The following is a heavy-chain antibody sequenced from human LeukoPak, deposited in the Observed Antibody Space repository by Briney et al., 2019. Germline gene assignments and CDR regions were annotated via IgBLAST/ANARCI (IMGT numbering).Heavy chain of an antibody. Sequence: KTSETLSLTCIVSGGSISSSSYYWGWIRQPPGTGLEWIGNIYYGGSTYYNPSLKSRVTISVDTSKNQFSLKLSSVTAADTAVYYCARFGYSYGQPDFDYWGQGTLVTVSS. CDR1: GGSISSSSYY. CDR3: ARFGYSYGQPDFDY. D-gene: IGHD5-18*01. CDR2: IYYGGST. J-gene: IGHJ4*02. V-gene: IGHV4-39*01.